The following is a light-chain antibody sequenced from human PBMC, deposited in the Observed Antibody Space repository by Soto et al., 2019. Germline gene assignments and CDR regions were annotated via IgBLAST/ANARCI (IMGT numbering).Light chain of an antibody. V-gene: IGLV2-8*01. Sequence: QSALTQPPSASGSPGQSVAISCTGTSSDVGGNNYVSWYQQHPGKAPKLIIYEVSKRPSGVPDRFSGSKSGNTASLTVSGLQAEDEADYYCSSYGGTRVFGGGTKLTVL. CDR2: EVS. CDR3: SSYGGTRV. J-gene: IGLJ2*01. CDR1: SSDVGGNNY.